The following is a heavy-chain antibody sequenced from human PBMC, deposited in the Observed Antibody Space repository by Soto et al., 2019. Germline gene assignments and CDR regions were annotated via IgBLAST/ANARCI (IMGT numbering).Heavy chain of an antibody. Sequence: QVQLQQWGAGLLKPSETLSLTCAVYGGSFSGYYWSWIRQPPGKGLEWIGEINHSGSTNYNPSLKSRVTISVDTSKHQFSLKLSSVTAADTAVYYCARGGYGGNSAWFDPWGEGTLVTVSS. CDR1: GGSFSGYY. J-gene: IGHJ5*02. D-gene: IGHD4-17*01. CDR2: INHSGST. CDR3: ARGGYGGNSAWFDP. V-gene: IGHV4-34*01.